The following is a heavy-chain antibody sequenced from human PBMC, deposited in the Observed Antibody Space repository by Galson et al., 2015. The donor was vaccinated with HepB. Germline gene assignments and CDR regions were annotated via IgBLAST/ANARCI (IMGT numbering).Heavy chain of an antibody. J-gene: IGHJ4*02. Sequence: SLRLSCAASGFTFSDYYMSWIRQAPGKGLEWVSYISSTSSYTNYADSVKGRFTISRDNAKNSLYLQMNSLRAEDTAVYYCARGGSSSSAFDYWGQGTLVTVSS. CDR1: GFTFSDYY. D-gene: IGHD6-6*01. V-gene: IGHV3-11*06. CDR3: ARGGSSSSAFDY. CDR2: ISSTSSYT.